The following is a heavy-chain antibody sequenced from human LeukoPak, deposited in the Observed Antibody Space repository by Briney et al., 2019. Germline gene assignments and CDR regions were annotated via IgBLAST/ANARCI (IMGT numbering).Heavy chain of an antibody. CDR3: ASGRGIAAAGKVSGWFDP. CDR2: INHSGST. V-gene: IGHV4-34*01. CDR1: GGSFSGYY. Sequence: SGTLSLTCAVYGGSFSGYYWSWIRQPPGKGLEWIGEINHSGSTNYNPSLKSRVTISVDTSKNQFSLKLSSVTAADTAVYYCASGRGIAAAGKVSGWFDPWGQGTLVTVSS. J-gene: IGHJ5*02. D-gene: IGHD6-13*01.